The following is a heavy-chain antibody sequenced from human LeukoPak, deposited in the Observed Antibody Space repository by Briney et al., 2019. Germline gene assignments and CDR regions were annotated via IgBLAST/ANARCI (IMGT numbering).Heavy chain of an antibody. CDR3: ARGRRVYYYDSSGYHWFDP. D-gene: IGHD3-22*01. V-gene: IGHV4-59*12. CDR2: IYYSGST. Sequence: SETLSLTCTVSGGSISSYYWSWIRQPPGKGLEWIGYIYYSGSTNYNPSLKSRVTISVDTSKNQFSLKLSSVTAADTAVYYCARGRRVYYYDSSGYHWFDPWGQGTLVTVSP. CDR1: GGSISSYY. J-gene: IGHJ5*02.